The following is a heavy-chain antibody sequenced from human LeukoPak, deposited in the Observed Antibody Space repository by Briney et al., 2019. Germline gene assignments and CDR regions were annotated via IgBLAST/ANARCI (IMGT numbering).Heavy chain of an antibody. CDR3: ARSSPSYYGRAEL. CDR1: GGSISSYY. D-gene: IGHD3-10*02. V-gene: IGHV4-4*07. CDR2: IYTSGST. J-gene: IGHJ3*01. Sequence: PSETLSLTCTVSGGSISSYYWSWIRQPAGQGLKWIGRIYTSGSTNYNPSLKSRVTMSVDTSKNQFSLKLSSVTAADTAVYYCARSSPSYYGRAELWGQGTMVTVSS.